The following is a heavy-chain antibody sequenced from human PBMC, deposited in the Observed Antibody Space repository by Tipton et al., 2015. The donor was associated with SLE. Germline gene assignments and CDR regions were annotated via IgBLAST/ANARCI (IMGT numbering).Heavy chain of an antibody. Sequence: SLRLSCAASGFTFSSYWMSWVRQAPGKGLEWVSVIYSGGSTYYADTVKGRFTISRHNSKNTLYLQMNGLRAEDTAVYYCARELNWGSQPYFDYWGQGTLVTVSS. CDR1: GFTFSSYW. CDR3: ARELNWGSQPYFDY. J-gene: IGHJ4*02. V-gene: IGHV3-53*04. CDR2: IYSGGST. D-gene: IGHD7-27*01.